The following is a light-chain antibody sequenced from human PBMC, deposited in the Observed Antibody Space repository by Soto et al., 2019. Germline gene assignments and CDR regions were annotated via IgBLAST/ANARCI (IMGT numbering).Light chain of an antibody. V-gene: IGLV2-14*03. CDR3: SSFTSNRIYV. Sequence: QSALTQPTSVSGSPGQSITISCTGNHNDIGTYDYVSWYQQHPGRAPRLLIHGVTTRPSGISDRFSASKSGLTASLTISGLQPEDEADYYCSSFTSNRIYVFGRGTKVTVL. J-gene: IGLJ1*01. CDR1: HNDIGTYDY. CDR2: GVT.